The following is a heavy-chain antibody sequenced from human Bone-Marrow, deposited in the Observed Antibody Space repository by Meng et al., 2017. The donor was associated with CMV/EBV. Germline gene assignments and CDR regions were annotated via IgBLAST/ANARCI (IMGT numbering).Heavy chain of an antibody. CDR2: VGTAGDT. CDR1: GFTFSTND. V-gene: IGHV3-13*03. Sequence: GESLKISCAACGFTFSTNDIHWVRQATRKGLEWVSAVGTAGDTYYPDSVKGQFTISRENAKNFLSLQMNSLRAGDTAVYYCARDLGDFYYYGMDVWGQGTTVTVSS. J-gene: IGHJ6*02. CDR3: ARDLGDFYYYGMDV.